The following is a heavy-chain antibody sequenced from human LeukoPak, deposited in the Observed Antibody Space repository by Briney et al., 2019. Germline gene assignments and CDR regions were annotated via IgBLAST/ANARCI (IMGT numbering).Heavy chain of an antibody. D-gene: IGHD2-21*02. CDR1: GGSISGYH. V-gene: IGHV4-59*08. J-gene: IGHJ5*02. CDR2: IYSSGST. CDR3: ARVVTNWFDP. Sequence: SETLSLTCTVSGGSISGYHWTWIRQPPGKGLEWIGYIYSSGSTDYNPSLKSRVTISVDTSRNQFSLNLSSATATDTAVYYCARVVTNWFDPWGQGTLVTVSS.